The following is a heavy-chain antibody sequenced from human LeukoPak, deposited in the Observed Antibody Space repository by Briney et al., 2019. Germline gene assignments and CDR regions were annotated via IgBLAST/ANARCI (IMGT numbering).Heavy chain of an antibody. V-gene: IGHV3-66*01. Sequence: GGSLRLSCAASGFTFSSYSMNWVRQAPGKGLEWVSVIYSGGSTYYADSVKGRFTISRDNSKNTLYLQMNSLRAEDTAVYYCARDEYYYDGSGYHYYFDYWGQGTLVTVSS. D-gene: IGHD3-22*01. CDR3: ARDEYYYDGSGYHYYFDY. CDR2: IYSGGST. CDR1: GFTFSSYS. J-gene: IGHJ4*02.